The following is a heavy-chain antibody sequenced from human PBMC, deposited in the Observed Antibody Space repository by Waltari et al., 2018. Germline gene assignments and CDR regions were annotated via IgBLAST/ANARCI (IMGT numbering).Heavy chain of an antibody. Sequence: EVQLVESGGGLVQPGGSLRLSCAASGFTVSSNYMSWVRKAPGKGLEWVSVIYSGGSTYYADSVKGRFTISRDNSKNTLYLQMNSLRAEDTAVYYCARKSIAVAGYGMDVWGQGTTVTVSS. V-gene: IGHV3-66*02. CDR1: GFTVSSNY. J-gene: IGHJ6*02. CDR2: IYSGGST. D-gene: IGHD6-19*01. CDR3: ARKSIAVAGYGMDV.